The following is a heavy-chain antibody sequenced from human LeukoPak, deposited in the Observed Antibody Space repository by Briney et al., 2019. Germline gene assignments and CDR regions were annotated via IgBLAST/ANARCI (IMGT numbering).Heavy chain of an antibody. CDR1: GFTFSSYG. CDR2: IRYDGSNK. CDR3: AKAAEIYSNYLRLIDY. J-gene: IGHJ4*02. V-gene: IGHV3-30*02. D-gene: IGHD4-11*01. Sequence: PVGSLRLSCAASGFTFSSYGMHWVRQAPGKGLEWVAFIRYDGSNKYYADSVKGRFTISRGNSKNTLYLQMNSLRAEDTAVYYCAKAAEIYSNYLRLIDYWGQGTLVTVSS.